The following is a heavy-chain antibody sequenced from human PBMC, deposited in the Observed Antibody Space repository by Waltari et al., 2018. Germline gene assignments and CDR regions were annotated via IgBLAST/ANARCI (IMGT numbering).Heavy chain of an antibody. CDR1: GYSISSGYY. CDR2: IYHSGST. J-gene: IGHJ3*02. Sequence: QVQLQESGPGLVKPSETLSLTCAVSGYSISSGYYWGWIRQPPGKGLEWIGSIYHSGSTYYNPYLKSRVTISVDTSKNQFSLKLSSVTAADTAVYYCARLVIVVVISAFDIWGQGTMVTVSS. V-gene: IGHV4-38-2*01. D-gene: IGHD3-22*01. CDR3: ARLVIVVVISAFDI.